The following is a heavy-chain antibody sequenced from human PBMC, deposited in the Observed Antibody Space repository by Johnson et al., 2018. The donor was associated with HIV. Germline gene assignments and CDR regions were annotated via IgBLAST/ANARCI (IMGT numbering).Heavy chain of an antibody. CDR2: IKKDGSEK. J-gene: IGHJ3*02. CDR3: ARGPRHTYHYDSSGYSGAFDI. D-gene: IGHD3-22*01. Sequence: EVQLVESGGGVVRPGGSLRLSCAASGFTFSSYWMSWVRQAPGKGLEWVANIKKDGSEKYYGDAVKGRFTISSANAKTSLYLQMNSLRAEDTAVYYCARGPRHTYHYDSSGYSGAFDIWGQGTMVTVSS. CDR1: GFTFSSYW. V-gene: IGHV3-7*05.